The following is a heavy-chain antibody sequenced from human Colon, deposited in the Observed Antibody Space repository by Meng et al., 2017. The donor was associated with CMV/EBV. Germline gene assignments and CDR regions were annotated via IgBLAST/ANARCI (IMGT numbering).Heavy chain of an antibody. V-gene: IGHV3-15*07. J-gene: IGHJ4*02. CDR1: GFSFSDAY. CDR2: VKTKSDGGTA. D-gene: IGHD3-10*01. CDR3: TTGFGQYFDY. Sequence: SCAASGFSFSDAYMNWVRQIPGKGLEWVARVKTKSDGGTADYAAPVKARFSASGDDSKNTVSLQMSALTTEDTALYYCTTGFGQYFDYWGQGALVTVSS.